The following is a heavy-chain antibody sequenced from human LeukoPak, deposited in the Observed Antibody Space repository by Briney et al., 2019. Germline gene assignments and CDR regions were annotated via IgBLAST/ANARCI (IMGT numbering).Heavy chain of an antibody. D-gene: IGHD4-23*01. CDR1: GGTFSRYA. V-gene: IGHV1-69*13. CDR2: IIPIFGTA. Sequence: GAGVKVSCMASGGTFSRYAMSGVRQAPGQGVEWMGGIIPIFGTANYAQKFQGRVTITADESTSTAYLELSSLRAEDTAVYSCARNDYGGPGDYWGQGTLVTVSS. CDR3: ARNDYGGPGDY. J-gene: IGHJ4*02.